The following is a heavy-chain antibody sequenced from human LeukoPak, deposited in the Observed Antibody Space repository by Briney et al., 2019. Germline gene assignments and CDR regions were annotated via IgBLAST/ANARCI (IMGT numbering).Heavy chain of an antibody. CDR2: IIPMLDIA. Sequence: SVKVSCKASGNTFSTYAINWVRHAPGQGLEWMGRIIPMLDIANYAQKFQGRVTITADKSTSTAYMDLSSLRSEDTAVYYCARDLRSDEGYFDYWGEGTLVTVSS. J-gene: IGHJ4*02. CDR1: GNTFSTYA. V-gene: IGHV1-69*04. D-gene: IGHD2-21*02. CDR3: ARDLRSDEGYFDY.